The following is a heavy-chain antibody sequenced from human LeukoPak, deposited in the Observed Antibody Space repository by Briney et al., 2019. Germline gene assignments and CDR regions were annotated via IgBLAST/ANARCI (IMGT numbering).Heavy chain of an antibody. D-gene: IGHD1-26*01. CDR3: ARDGGATFVVGLDY. Sequence: GGSLRLSCAASGFTFSSYSMNWVRQAPGKGLEWVSSISSSSSHIYYADSVKGRFTISRDNAKNSLYLQMNSLRAEDTAVYYCARDGGATFVVGLDYWGQGTLVTVSS. V-gene: IGHV3-21*01. J-gene: IGHJ4*02. CDR1: GFTFSSYS. CDR2: ISSSSSHI.